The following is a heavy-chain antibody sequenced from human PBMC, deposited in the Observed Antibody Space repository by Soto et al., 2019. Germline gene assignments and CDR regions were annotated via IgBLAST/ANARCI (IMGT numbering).Heavy chain of an antibody. V-gene: IGHV1-3*01. CDR1: GYTFTSYA. J-gene: IGHJ4*02. CDR3: ARVKKDFVGAPPPSFDY. D-gene: IGHD1-26*01. CDR2: INAGNGNT. Sequence: GASVKVSCKASGYTFTSYAMHWVRQAPGQRLEWMGWINAGNGNTKYSQKFQGRVTITRDTSASTAYMGLSSLRSEDTAVYYCARVKKDFVGAPPPSFDYWGQGTMVTVYS.